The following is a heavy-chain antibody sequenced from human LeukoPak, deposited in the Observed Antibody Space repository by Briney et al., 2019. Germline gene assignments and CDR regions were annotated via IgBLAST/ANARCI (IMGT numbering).Heavy chain of an antibody. Sequence: ASVKVSCKASAYTFTGYYMHWVRQAPGQGLEWMGWINPNSGGTNYAQKFQGRVTMTRDTSISTAYMELSRLRSDDTAVYYCVDSSGYLGLSVYWGQGTLVTVSS. CDR2: INPNSGGT. CDR1: AYTFTGYY. V-gene: IGHV1-2*02. J-gene: IGHJ4*02. CDR3: VDSSGYLGLSVY. D-gene: IGHD3-22*01.